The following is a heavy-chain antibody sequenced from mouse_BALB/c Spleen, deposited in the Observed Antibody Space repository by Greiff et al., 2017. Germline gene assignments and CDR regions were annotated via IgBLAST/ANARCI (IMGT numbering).Heavy chain of an antibody. D-gene: IGHD2-2*01. J-gene: IGHJ3*01. Sequence: EVQLQHSGAELVKPGASVKLSCTASGFNIKDTYMHWVKQRPEQGLEWIGRIDPANGNTKYDPKFQGKATITADTSSNTAYLQLSSLTSEDTAVYYCAREVDGYGSWFAYWGQGTLVTVSA. V-gene: IGHV14-3*02. CDR2: IDPANGNT. CDR1: GFNIKDTY. CDR3: AREVDGYGSWFAY.